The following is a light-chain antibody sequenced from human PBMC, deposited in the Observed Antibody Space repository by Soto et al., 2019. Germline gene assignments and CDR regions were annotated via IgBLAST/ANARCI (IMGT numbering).Light chain of an antibody. CDR3: QKYNAAPSLT. J-gene: IGKJ4*01. V-gene: IGKV1-27*01. CDR1: QGISNY. Sequence: DIQMTQSPSSLSASVGDRVTITCRASQGISNYLAWYQQKPGQVPKLLIYAASTLQSGVPSRFXGSGSGTDFTLTISSLQPEDVATYYCQKYNAAPSLTFGGGTKVEIK. CDR2: AAS.